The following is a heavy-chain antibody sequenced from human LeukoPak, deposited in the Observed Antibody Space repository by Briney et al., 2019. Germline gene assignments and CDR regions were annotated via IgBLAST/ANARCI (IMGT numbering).Heavy chain of an antibody. Sequence: SETLSLTCTVSGGSTSSDYWSWIRPSPGKGLEWVGYVYNSGDTGKNPSLKSRVTISVDTSKNQFSLKLSSVTAADTAVYYCARDSWGYTAPDYWGQGTLVTVSS. CDR3: ARDSWGYTAPDY. D-gene: IGHD5-18*01. V-gene: IGHV4-59*13. CDR2: VYNSGDT. CDR1: GGSTSSDY. J-gene: IGHJ4*02.